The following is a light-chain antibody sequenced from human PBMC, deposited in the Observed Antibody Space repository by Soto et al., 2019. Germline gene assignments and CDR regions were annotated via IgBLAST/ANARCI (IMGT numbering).Light chain of an antibody. V-gene: IGLV2-14*01. Sequence: QSALTQPASVSGSPGQSITISCTGTSSDVGAYKYVSWYQQYPGKAPKLLIYDVSNRPSGVSNRFSGSKSGNTASLTISGLQAEDEADYYCSSYTSCSTVVFGGGTKLTVL. CDR3: SSYTSCSTVV. J-gene: IGLJ3*02. CDR1: SSDVGAYKY. CDR2: DVS.